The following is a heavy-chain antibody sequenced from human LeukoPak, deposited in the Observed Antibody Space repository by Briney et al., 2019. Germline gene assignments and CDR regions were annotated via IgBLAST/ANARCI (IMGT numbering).Heavy chain of an antibody. Sequence: GGSLRLSCAASGFTFSSYEMNWVRQAPGRGLEWVSYINSSGSTIYYADSVKGRFTISRDNAKNSLYLQMNSLRAEDTAVYYCARDSSDYIQGPTIFDYWGQGTLVTVSS. V-gene: IGHV3-48*03. D-gene: IGHD4-11*01. CDR3: ARDSSDYIQGPTIFDY. CDR2: INSSGSTI. CDR1: GFTFSSYE. J-gene: IGHJ4*02.